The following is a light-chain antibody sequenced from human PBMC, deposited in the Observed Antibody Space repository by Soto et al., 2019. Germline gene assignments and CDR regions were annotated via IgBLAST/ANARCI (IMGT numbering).Light chain of an antibody. V-gene: IGLV6-57*04. CDR2: EDN. CDR3: QSYDSSNVV. Sequence: NFMLTQLHSVSESPGKTVTISCTRSSGSIACNYVQWYQQRPGSAPTTVIYEDNQRPSGVPDRFSGSIDSSSNSASLTISGLKTEDEADYYCQSYDSSNVVFGGGTKLTVL. CDR1: SGSIACNY. J-gene: IGLJ2*01.